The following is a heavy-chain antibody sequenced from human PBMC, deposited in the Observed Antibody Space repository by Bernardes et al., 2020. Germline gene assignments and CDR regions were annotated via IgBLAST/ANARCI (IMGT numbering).Heavy chain of an antibody. Sequence: SETLSLTCTVSGGSISSSSYYWGWIRQPPGKGLEWIGSIYYSGSTYYNPSLKSRVTISVDTSKNQFSLKLSSVTAADTAVYYCARHNEDIQASQQLVHEDAFDIWGQGTMVTVSS. D-gene: IGHD6-13*01. CDR3: ARHNEDIQASQQLVHEDAFDI. CDR1: GGSISSSSYY. J-gene: IGHJ3*02. V-gene: IGHV4-39*01. CDR2: IYYSGST.